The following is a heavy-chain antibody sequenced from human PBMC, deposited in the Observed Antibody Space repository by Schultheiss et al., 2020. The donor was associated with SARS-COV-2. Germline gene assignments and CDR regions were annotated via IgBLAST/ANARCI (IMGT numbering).Heavy chain of an antibody. V-gene: IGHV1-3*01. J-gene: IGHJ6*02. CDR2: INAGNGNT. CDR1: GYTFTSYA. Sequence: GESLKISCKASGYTFTSYAMHWVRQAPGQRLEWMGWINAGNGNTNYAQKLQGRVTMTTDTSTSTAYMELRSLRSDDTAVYYCASPIREGDYYYYGMDVWGQGTTVTVSS. D-gene: IGHD5-12*01. CDR3: ASPIREGDYYYYGMDV.